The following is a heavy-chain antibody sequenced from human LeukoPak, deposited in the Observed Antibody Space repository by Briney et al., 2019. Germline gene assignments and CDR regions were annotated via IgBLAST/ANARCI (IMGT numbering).Heavy chain of an antibody. CDR1: GGSISSYY. V-gene: IGHV4-59*01. J-gene: IGHJ4*02. D-gene: IGHD7-27*01. CDR3: ARGHSLLGIDY. CDR2: IYYSGST. Sequence: SETLSLTCTVSGGSISSYYWSWIRQPPGKGLEWTGYIYYSGSTNYNPSLKSRVTISVDTSKNQFSLKLSSVTAADTAVYYCARGHSLLGIDYWGQGTLVTVSS.